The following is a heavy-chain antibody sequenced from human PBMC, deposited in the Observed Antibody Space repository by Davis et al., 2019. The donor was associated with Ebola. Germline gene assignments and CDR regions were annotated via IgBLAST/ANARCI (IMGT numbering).Heavy chain of an antibody. D-gene: IGHD5-24*01. CDR1: GYTFTSYA. CDR3: ARAEMATIRGAFDI. CDR2: INAGNGNT. J-gene: IGHJ3*02. Sequence: AASVKVSCKASGYTFTSYAMHWVRQAPGQRLEWMGWINAGNGNTKYSQKFQGRVTITADESTSTAYMELSSLRSEDTAVYYCARAEMATIRGAFDIWGQGTMVTVSS. V-gene: IGHV1-3*01.